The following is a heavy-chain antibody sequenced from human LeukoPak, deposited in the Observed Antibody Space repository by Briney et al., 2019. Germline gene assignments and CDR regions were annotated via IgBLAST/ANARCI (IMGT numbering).Heavy chain of an antibody. J-gene: IGHJ4*02. CDR2: ISGSGGST. D-gene: IGHD3-22*01. CDR1: GFTFSSYW. V-gene: IGHV3-23*01. CDR3: AKKEADYYDSSGYGGEYFDY. Sequence: GGSLRLSCAASGFTFSSYWMHWVRQAPGKGLEWVSAISGSGGSTYYADSVKGRFTISRDNSKNTLYLQMNSLRAEDTAVYYCAKKEADYYDSSGYGGEYFDYWGQGTLVTVSS.